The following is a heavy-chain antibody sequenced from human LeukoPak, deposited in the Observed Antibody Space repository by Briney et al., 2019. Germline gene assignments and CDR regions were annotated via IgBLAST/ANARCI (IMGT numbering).Heavy chain of an antibody. V-gene: IGHV3-30*02. CDR3: ARQIGVSIDY. CDR2: IRFDGNNK. Sequence: PGGSLRLSCAASRFTFSSFDMHWVRHAPGKGLEWVTFIRFDGNNKYYADSVKGRFTISRDNSKNTLYLQMSSLRPEDTAVYYCARQIGVSIDYWGQGTLVTVSS. CDR1: RFTFSSFD. J-gene: IGHJ4*02. D-gene: IGHD5/OR15-5a*01.